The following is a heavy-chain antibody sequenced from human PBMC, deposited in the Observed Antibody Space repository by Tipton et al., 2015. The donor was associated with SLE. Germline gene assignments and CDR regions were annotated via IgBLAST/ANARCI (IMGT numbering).Heavy chain of an antibody. Sequence: TLSLTCTVSGGSISSHYWSWIRQPPGKGLEWVGYIYYSGSTTYNPSLKSRVTISVDTSKNQFYLKLSSGTAADTAVYYCARDTVGWYSGAFDIWGQGTMVTVSS. CDR3: ARDTVGWYSGAFDI. J-gene: IGHJ3*02. V-gene: IGHV4-59*11. D-gene: IGHD4-23*01. CDR2: IYYSGST. CDR1: GGSISSHY.